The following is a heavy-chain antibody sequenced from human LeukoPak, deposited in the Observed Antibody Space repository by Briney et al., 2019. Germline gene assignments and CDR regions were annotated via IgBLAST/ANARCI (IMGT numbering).Heavy chain of an antibody. CDR2: ISGSGGST. V-gene: IGHV3-23*01. CDR3: AKDSAQWLPIIP. J-gene: IGHJ5*02. Sequence: PGGSLRLSCAASGFTFSSYAMSWVRQAPGKGLEWVSAISGSGGSTYYADSVKGRFTISRDNSMNTLYLQMNSPRAEDTAVYYCAKDSAQWLPIIPWGQGTLVTVSS. CDR1: GFTFSSYA. D-gene: IGHD6-19*01.